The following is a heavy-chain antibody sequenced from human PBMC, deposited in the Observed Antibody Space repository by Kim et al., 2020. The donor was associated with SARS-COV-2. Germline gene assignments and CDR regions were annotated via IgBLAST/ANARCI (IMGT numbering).Heavy chain of an antibody. V-gene: IGHV3-33*05. J-gene: IGHJ3*02. Sequence: GGSLRLSCAASGFTFSSYGMHWVRQAPGKGLEWVAVISYDGSNKYYADSVKGRFTISRDNSKNTLYLQMNSLRAEDTAVYYCARAPILWFGELSGAFDIWGQGTMVTVSS. D-gene: IGHD3-10*01. CDR3: ARAPILWFGELSGAFDI. CDR1: GFTFSSYG. CDR2: ISYDGSNK.